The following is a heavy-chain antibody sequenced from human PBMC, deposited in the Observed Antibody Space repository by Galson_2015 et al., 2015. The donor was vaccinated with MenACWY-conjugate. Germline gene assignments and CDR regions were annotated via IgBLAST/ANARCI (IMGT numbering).Heavy chain of an antibody. J-gene: IGHJ6*02. CDR2: IYSDGTT. Sequence: SLRLSCAASGFTFSDYYMSWVRQAPGKGLECVSVIYSDGTTYYADSVKGRFTISRDNSKNTVFLQMNSLRAEDTAVYYCARDSRSTTVRGVTIGETIHYYYGMDVWGQGTTVTVSS. CDR1: GFTFSDYY. D-gene: IGHD3-10*01. CDR3: ARDSRSTTVRGVTIGETIHYYYGMDV. V-gene: IGHV3-53*01.